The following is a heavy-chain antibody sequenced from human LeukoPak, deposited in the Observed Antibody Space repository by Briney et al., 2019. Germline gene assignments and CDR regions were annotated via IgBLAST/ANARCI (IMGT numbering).Heavy chain of an antibody. CDR2: IYYSGST. CDR1: GGSISSGGYY. J-gene: IGHJ4*02. Sequence: SETLSLTCTVSGGSISSGGYYWSWIRQHPGKGLEWIGYIYYSGSTYYNPSLKSRVTISVDTSKNQFSLKLSSVTAADTAVYYCARVELDHGGNSYFDYWGQGTLVTVSS. V-gene: IGHV4-31*03. CDR3: ARVELDHGGNSYFDY. D-gene: IGHD4-23*01.